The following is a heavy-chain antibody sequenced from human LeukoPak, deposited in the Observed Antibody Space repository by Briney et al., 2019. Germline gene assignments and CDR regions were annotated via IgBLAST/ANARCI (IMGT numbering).Heavy chain of an antibody. D-gene: IGHD3-22*01. CDR1: GFTFSSYG. V-gene: IGHV3-30*02. CDR3: ARNSRKNYYDSSGLPL. CDR2: IRYDGSNK. Sequence: GGSLRLSCAASGFTFSSYGMHWVRQAPGEGLEWVAFIRYDGSNKYYADSVKGRFTISRDNSKNTLYLQMNSLRAEDTAVYYCARNSRKNYYDSSGLPLWGQGTLVTVSS. J-gene: IGHJ4*02.